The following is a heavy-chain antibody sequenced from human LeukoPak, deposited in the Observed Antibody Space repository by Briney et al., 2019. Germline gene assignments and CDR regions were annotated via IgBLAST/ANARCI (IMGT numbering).Heavy chain of an antibody. CDR2: IYHSGSA. CDR3: ARAGGPVTTWFDP. CDR1: GGSISSGGYY. Sequence: SETLSLTCTVSGGSISSGGYYWSWIRQPPGKGLEWFGYIYHSGSAYYNPSLKSRVTISVDRSKNQFSLKLSSVTAADTAVYYCARAGGPVTTWFDPWGQGTLVTVSS. V-gene: IGHV4-30-2*01. D-gene: IGHD4-17*01. J-gene: IGHJ5*02.